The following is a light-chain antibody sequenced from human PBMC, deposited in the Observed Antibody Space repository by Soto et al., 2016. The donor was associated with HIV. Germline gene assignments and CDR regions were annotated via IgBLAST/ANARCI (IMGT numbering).Light chain of an antibody. J-gene: IGKJ4*01. CDR3: LQHNSYPKLT. Sequence: DIQMTQSPSTLSASVGDRVTITCRASQSISNWLAWYQQKPGKAPKLLIYKASSLESGVPSRFSGGGSGTEFTLTISSLQPEDFATYYCLQHNSYPKLTFGGGTKVEIK. CDR1: QSISNW. V-gene: IGKV1-5*03. CDR2: KAS.